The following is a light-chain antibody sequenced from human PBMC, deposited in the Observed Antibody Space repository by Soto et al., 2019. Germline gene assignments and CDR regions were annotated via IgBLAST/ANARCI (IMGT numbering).Light chain of an antibody. CDR3: GAWDDRLTAYV. J-gene: IGLJ1*01. Sequence: QSLLTQPPSLSAAPGQEVTISCSGSGSNVGYNSVSWYQQLPGTAPKLLIYDNYKRPSGIPARFSGSKSGTSASLGITGLQTGDEADYYCGAWDDRLTAYVFGRGTKVTV. CDR1: GSNVGYNS. V-gene: IGLV1-51*01. CDR2: DNY.